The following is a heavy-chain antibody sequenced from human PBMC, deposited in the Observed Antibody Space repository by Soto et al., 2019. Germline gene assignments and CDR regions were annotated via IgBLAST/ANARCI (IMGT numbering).Heavy chain of an antibody. V-gene: IGHV4-4*07. Sequence: PSETLSLTCTVSGASISGFYWSWIRKSAGKGLDWIGRIYATGTTDYNPSLKSRVMMSVDTSKKQFSLKLRSVTAADTAVYYCVRDGTKTLRDWFDPWGQGISVTVSS. D-gene: IGHD1-1*01. J-gene: IGHJ5*02. CDR2: IYATGTT. CDR1: GASISGFY. CDR3: VRDGTKTLRDWFDP.